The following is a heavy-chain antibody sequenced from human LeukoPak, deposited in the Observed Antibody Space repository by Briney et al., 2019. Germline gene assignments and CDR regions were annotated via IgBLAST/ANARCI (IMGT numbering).Heavy chain of an antibody. J-gene: IGHJ4*02. CDR2: IIPIFGIA. V-gene: IGHV1-69*04. CDR1: GGTFSSYA. Sequence: SVKVSCKASGGTFSSYAISWVRQAPGQGLEWMGRIIPIFGIANYAQKFQGRVTITADKSTSTAYMELSGLRSEDTAVYYCAREDTAMVNGYYWGQGTLVTVSS. CDR3: AREDTAMVNGYY. D-gene: IGHD5-18*01.